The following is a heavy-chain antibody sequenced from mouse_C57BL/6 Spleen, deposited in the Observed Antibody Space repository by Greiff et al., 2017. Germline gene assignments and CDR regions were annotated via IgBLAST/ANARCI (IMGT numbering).Heavy chain of an antibody. J-gene: IGHJ2*01. Sequence: QVQLRQPGAELVRPGSSVKLSCKASGYTFTSYWMDWVKQRPGQGLEWIGNIYPSDSETHYNQKFKDKATLTVDKSSSTAYMQLSSLTSEDSAVYYCARRRESYYYGSSPYFDYWGQGTTLTVSS. V-gene: IGHV1-61*01. CDR1: GYTFTSYW. D-gene: IGHD1-1*01. CDR2: IYPSDSET. CDR3: ARRRESYYYGSSPYFDY.